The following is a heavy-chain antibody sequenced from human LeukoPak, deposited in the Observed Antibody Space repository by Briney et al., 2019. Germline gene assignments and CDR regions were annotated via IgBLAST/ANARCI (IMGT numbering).Heavy chain of an antibody. Sequence: VASVTVSCKASGYTFTSYGISWVRQAPGQGLEWMGWISAYNGNTNYAQKLQGRVTMTTDTSTSTAYMELRSLRSEDTAVYYCEIMTTVTTDFDYWGQGTLVTVSS. D-gene: IGHD4-17*01. CDR2: ISAYNGNT. CDR1: GYTFTSYG. V-gene: IGHV1-18*01. J-gene: IGHJ4*02. CDR3: EIMTTVTTDFDY.